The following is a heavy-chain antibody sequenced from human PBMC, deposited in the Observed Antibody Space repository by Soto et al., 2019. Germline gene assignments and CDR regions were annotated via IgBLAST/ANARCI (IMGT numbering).Heavy chain of an antibody. Sequence: GESLKISCKGSGYTFTDYWIGWVRQLPGKGLEWMGIIYPGDSDTRYSPSFQGHVTITVDKSTSTAYLQWNTLKASDTAMYYCARHSSNFRYYDYAMDVWGQGTTVTVSS. J-gene: IGHJ6*02. D-gene: IGHD6-19*01. CDR1: GYTFTDYW. CDR3: ARHSSNFRYYDYAMDV. V-gene: IGHV5-51*01. CDR2: IYPGDSDT.